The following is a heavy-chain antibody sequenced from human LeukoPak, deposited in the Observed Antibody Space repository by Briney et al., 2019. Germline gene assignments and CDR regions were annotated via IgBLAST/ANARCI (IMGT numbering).Heavy chain of an antibody. CDR2: TYYRSKWYS. CDR1: GDSVSSNSAA. D-gene: IGHD1-26*01. V-gene: IGHV6-1*01. CDR3: AGSPDGSYPDS. Sequence: SQTLSLTCAISGDSVSSNSAAWSWIRQSPSRGLEWLGRTYYRSKWYSDYAVSVKSRITINADTSKNQFSLHLSSVTPDATAVYYCAGSPDGSYPDSWGQGALVTVSS. J-gene: IGHJ4*02.